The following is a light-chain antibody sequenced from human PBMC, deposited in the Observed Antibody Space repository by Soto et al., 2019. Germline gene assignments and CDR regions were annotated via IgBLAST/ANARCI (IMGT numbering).Light chain of an antibody. J-gene: IGKJ2*01. V-gene: IGKV1-39*01. Sequence: DVQMTQSPFSLSASVGDRVTITCRASQSISTYVTWYQQKAAKAPKLLIYAASRLQSEVPSRFVGGGSDTEFTLTITSLQHEDFATYYCQQSQGIPYTFGKGTKLDIK. CDR1: QSISTY. CDR2: AAS. CDR3: QQSQGIPYT.